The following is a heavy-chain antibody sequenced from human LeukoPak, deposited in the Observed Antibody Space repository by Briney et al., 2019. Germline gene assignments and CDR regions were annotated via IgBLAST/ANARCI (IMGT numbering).Heavy chain of an antibody. D-gene: IGHD6-25*01. J-gene: IGHJ4*02. V-gene: IGHV4-31*03. CDR2: IYYSGST. CDR1: GGSISSGGYY. Sequence: SETLSLTCTVSGGSISSGGYYWSWIRQPPGKGLEWIGYIYYSGSTYYNPSLESRVSVSKDPSKNQFSLRMSAVAAADTALYFCARRMTTAGYFDYWGQGILFTVSS. CDR3: ARRMTTAGYFDY.